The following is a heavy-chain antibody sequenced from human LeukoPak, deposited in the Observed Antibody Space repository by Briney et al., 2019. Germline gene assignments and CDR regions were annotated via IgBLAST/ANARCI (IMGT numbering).Heavy chain of an antibody. V-gene: IGHV4-39*01. J-gene: IGHJ4*02. D-gene: IGHD4-23*01. CDR3: ARTVVTTAAFDY. CDR2: IYYSGST. CDR1: GGSISSSSYY. Sequence: PSETLSLTCTVSGGSISSSSYYWGWIRQPPGKGLEWIGSIYYSGSTYYNPSLKSRVTISVDTSKNQFSLKLGSVTAADTAVYYCARTVVTTAAFDYWGQGTLVTVSS.